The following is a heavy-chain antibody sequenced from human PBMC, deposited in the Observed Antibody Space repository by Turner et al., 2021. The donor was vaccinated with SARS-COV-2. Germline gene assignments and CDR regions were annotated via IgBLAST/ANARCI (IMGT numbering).Heavy chain of an antibody. CDR2: IFPNLGIA. D-gene: IGHD6-13*01. V-gene: IGHV1-69*08. CDR1: GGTFSSYT. Sequence: QVQLVQSGAEVKKPGSSVMVSCKASGGTFSSYTISWVRQAPGQGLEWMGRIFPNLGIAKYAQKFQGGVTITADKSTSTAYMELSNLRSEDTAVYYCARDEGEIAAAGIVYYYGMDVWGQGTTVTVSS. J-gene: IGHJ6*02. CDR3: ARDEGEIAAAGIVYYYGMDV.